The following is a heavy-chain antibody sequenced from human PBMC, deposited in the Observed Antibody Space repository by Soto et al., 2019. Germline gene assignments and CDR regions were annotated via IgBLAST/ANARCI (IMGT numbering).Heavy chain of an antibody. D-gene: IGHD3-10*01. CDR1: GLTFSSYA. J-gene: IGHJ3*02. CDR2: ISGGGYST. CDR3: AKDMVSSTASDAFDI. Sequence: EVQLLESGGGLVQPGGSLRLSCSASGLTFSSYAMTWVRQAPGKGLEWVSGISGGGYSTDYADSVKGRLTISRDNSKNTLYLQMNSLRVEDTSVYYCAKDMVSSTASDAFDIWGQGTMVTVSS. V-gene: IGHV3-23*01.